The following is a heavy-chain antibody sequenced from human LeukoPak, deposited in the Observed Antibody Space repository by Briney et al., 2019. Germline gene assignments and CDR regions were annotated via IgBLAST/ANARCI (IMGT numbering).Heavy chain of an antibody. CDR2: ISSSSSTI. D-gene: IGHD3-10*01. CDR1: GFTFSSYS. Sequence: PGGSLRLSCAASGFTFSSYSMNWVRQAPGKGLEWVSYISSSSSTIYYADSVKGRFTISRDNAKNSLYLQMNSLRAEDTAVYYCAKYYYGSGSPGYWGQGALVTVSS. J-gene: IGHJ4*02. V-gene: IGHV3-48*01. CDR3: AKYYYGSGSPGY.